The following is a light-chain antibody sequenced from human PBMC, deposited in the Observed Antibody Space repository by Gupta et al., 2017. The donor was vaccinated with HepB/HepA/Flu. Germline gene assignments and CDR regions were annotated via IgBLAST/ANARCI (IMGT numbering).Light chain of an antibody. Sequence: QSALTQPASVSGSPGQSITISCTGTSSDVGGYNDVSWYQQHPGKAPKLMIYDVSNRPCGVSSRFSCSKSSNAASLTFSGHDAEDDAYYCCCSYTSSSIVVFGGGTKLTVL. CDR1: SSDVGGYND. V-gene: IGLV2-14*01. CDR2: DVS. J-gene: IGLJ2*01. CDR3: CSYTSSSIVV.